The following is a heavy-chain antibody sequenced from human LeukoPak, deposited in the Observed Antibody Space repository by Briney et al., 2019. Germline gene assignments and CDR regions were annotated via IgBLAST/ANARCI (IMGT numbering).Heavy chain of an antibody. V-gene: IGHV3-23*01. J-gene: IGHJ5*02. D-gene: IGHD3-16*01. CDR2: IGLGGDST. CDR1: GFTFSSYA. CDR3: AKEFYGLFDP. Sequence: GGSLRLSWAASGFTFSSYAMSWVRQAPEKGLEWVSTIGLGGDSTFYADSVKGRFTISRDNSNNTLYLQMNSLRTEDTAVYYCAKEFYGLFDPWGQGTLVTVS.